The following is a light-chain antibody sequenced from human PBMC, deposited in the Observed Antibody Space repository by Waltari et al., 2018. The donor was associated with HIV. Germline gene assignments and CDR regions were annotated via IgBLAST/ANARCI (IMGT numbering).Light chain of an antibody. J-gene: IGKJ1*01. CDR1: QSISSW. Sequence: IQMTQSPSTLSASVGDRVTITCRASQSISSWLAWYQQKPGKAPKPLIYKASSVESGVPSRFSGSGAGTEVTLTISSLQPDDFATYYCQQYNSYSRTFGQGTKVEIK. CDR3: QQYNSYSRT. V-gene: IGKV1-5*03. CDR2: KAS.